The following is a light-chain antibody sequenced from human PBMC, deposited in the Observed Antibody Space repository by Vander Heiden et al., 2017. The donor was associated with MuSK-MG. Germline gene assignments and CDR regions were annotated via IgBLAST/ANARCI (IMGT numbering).Light chain of an antibody. V-gene: IGLV2-14*01. J-gene: IGLJ2*01. CDR1: SSDVGTYKY. CDR2: EVS. Sequence: QSALTHPASVSGSPGQSITISCTGTSSDVGTYKYVSWFQQHPGRAPKLIIYEVSNRPSGVSNRFSGSKSGNTASLTISRLQAEDEADYYCTSYTSSSTVVVFGGGTRLTVL. CDR3: TSYTSSSTVVV.